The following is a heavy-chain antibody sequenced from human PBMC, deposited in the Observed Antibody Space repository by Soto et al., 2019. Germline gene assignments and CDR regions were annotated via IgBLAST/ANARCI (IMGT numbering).Heavy chain of an antibody. CDR3: GRSFGQFIY. CDR2: IDGSGTTK. CDR1: GFTFNDFE. D-gene: IGHD3-10*01. J-gene: IGHJ4*02. Sequence: EVQLLESGGGLVQPGGSLRLSCGVSGFTFNDFEMNWVRQAPGKGLEWLAYIDGSGTTKKYADSVRGRFTISRDNPNNSLFLQVSSLGAADTSIYYCGRSFGQFIYWGQGTLVAVSS. V-gene: IGHV3-48*03.